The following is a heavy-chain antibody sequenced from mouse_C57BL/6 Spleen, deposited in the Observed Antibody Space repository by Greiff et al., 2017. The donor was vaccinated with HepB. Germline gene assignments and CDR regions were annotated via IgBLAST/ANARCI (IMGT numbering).Heavy chain of an antibody. J-gene: IGHJ4*01. CDR3: ARGDYGEAMDY. D-gene: IGHD1-1*01. CDR2: ISYSGST. Sequence: EVKLMESGPGMVKPSQSLSLTCTVTGYSITSGYDWHWIRHFPGNKLEWMGYISYSGSTNYNPSLKSRISITHDTSKNHFFLKLNSVTTEDTATYYCARGDYGEAMDYWGQGTSVTVSS. V-gene: IGHV3-1*01. CDR1: GYSITSGYD.